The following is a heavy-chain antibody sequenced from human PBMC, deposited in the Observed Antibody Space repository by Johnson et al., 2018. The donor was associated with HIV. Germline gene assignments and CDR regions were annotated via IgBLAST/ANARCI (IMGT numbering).Heavy chain of an antibody. J-gene: IGHJ3*02. CDR3: ARDDAFDI. V-gene: IGHV3-30-3*01. CDR1: GFTFSSYA. CDR2: ISYDGSNK. Sequence: QVQLVESGGGVVQPGRSLRLSCAASGFTFSSYAMHWVRQAPGKGLEWVAVISYDGSNKYYADSVKGRFTISRDNSKNTLYLQMNSLRAEDTAVYYFARDDAFDIWGQGTMVTVSS.